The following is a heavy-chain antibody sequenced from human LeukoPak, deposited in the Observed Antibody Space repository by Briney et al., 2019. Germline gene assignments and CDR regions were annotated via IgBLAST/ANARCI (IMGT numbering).Heavy chain of an antibody. CDR2: INHSGST. Sequence: SETLSLACAVYGGSFSGYYWSWIRQPPGKGLEWIGEINHSGSTNYNPSLKSRVTISVDTSKNQFSLKLSSVTAADTAVYYCARGSHSSGWYVNYYYYMDVWGKGTTVTVSS. J-gene: IGHJ6*03. CDR1: GGSFSGYY. V-gene: IGHV4-34*01. D-gene: IGHD6-19*01. CDR3: ARGSHSSGWYVNYYYYMDV.